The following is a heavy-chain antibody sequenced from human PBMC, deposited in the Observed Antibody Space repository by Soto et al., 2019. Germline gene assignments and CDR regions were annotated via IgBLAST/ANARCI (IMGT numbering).Heavy chain of an antibody. D-gene: IGHD2-15*01. CDR2: INHSGST. CDR1: GGSFNPYY. J-gene: IGHJ4*02. Sequence: QVQLQQWGAGLLKPSETLSLTCAVYGGSFNPYYWSWIRQPPGKGLEWIGDINHSGSTSYNPSLKSRLTISVDTSKYQFSLRLRSVTAADTAVYYCARGYSVEGDYYFDYWGQGTRVTVSA. CDR3: ARGYSVEGDYYFDY. V-gene: IGHV4-34*01.